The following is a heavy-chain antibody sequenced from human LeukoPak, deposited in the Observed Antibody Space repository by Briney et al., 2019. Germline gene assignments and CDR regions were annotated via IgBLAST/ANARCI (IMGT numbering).Heavy chain of an antibody. J-gene: IGHJ4*02. Sequence: AAVKVSCKVSGYTLTELSMHWVRQAPGKGLEWMGGFDPEDGETIYAQKFQGRVTMTEDTSTDTAYMELSSLRSEDTAVYYCATPLDFWSGYYYWGQGTLVTVSS. V-gene: IGHV1-24*01. CDR2: FDPEDGET. CDR3: ATPLDFWSGYYY. CDR1: GYTLTELS. D-gene: IGHD3-3*01.